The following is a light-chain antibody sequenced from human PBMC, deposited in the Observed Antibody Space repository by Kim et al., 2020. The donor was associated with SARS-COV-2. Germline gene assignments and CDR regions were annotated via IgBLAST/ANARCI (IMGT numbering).Light chain of an antibody. Sequence: LSPGERATLSCRASQSVRSYLGWYQQKPGQAPRLVIYDASSRATGIPARFSGSGSGTDFTLTISSLEPEDFAVYYCQQRSNWPFTFGQGTRLEIK. V-gene: IGKV3-11*01. CDR2: DAS. J-gene: IGKJ5*01. CDR3: QQRSNWPFT. CDR1: QSVRSY.